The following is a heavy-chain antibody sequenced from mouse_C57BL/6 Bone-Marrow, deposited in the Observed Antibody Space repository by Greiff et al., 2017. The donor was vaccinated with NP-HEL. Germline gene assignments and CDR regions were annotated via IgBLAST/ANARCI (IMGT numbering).Heavy chain of an antibody. CDR2: IDPENGDT. D-gene: IGHD3-3*01. CDR3: TTKTGPYCDY. Sequence: VQLQQSGAELVRPGASVKLSCTASGFNIKDDYMHWVKQRPEQGLEWIGWIDPENGDTEYASKFQGKATITADTSSNTAYLQLSSLTSEDTAVYYCTTKTGPYCDYWGQGTTLTVSS. V-gene: IGHV14-4*01. J-gene: IGHJ2*01. CDR1: GFNIKDDY.